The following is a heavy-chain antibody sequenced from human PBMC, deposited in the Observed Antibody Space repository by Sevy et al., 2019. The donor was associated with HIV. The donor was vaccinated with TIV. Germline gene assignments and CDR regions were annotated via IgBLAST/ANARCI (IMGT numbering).Heavy chain of an antibody. V-gene: IGHV3-73*01. CDR1: GFTFSGSA. CDR3: CTYLGYRRSTSCHYYFDN. J-gene: IGHJ4*02. CDR2: IRMKANSYAT. Sequence: GESLKISCAASGFTFSGSALHWVRQASGKGLEWGGRIRMKANSYATAYAASVKGRFTISRDDSKNSAYLQMNSLKTEDTAVYYWCTYLGYRRSTSCHYYFDNWGQGTLVTVSS. D-gene: IGHD2-2*03.